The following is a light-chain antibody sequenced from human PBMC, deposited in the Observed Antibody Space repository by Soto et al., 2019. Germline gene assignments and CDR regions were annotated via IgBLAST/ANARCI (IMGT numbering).Light chain of an antibody. V-gene: IGKV3-20*01. J-gene: IGKJ5*01. Sequence: IELTQSPCTLSLSPWERAALSCRASQSVSSNLAWYQQKPGQAPRLLIYGASSRATGIPDRFSGSGSGTDFTLTISRLEPEDFAVYYCQQYGSSPITFGQGTRLEIK. CDR3: QQYGSSPIT. CDR2: GAS. CDR1: QSVSSN.